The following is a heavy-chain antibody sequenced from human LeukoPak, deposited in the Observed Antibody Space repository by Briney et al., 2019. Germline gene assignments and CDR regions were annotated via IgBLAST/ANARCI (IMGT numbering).Heavy chain of an antibody. CDR3: ARDLAPYDRGAFDY. CDR2: IKQDGSEK. J-gene: IGHJ4*02. CDR1: GFTFSSYW. V-gene: IGHV3-7*01. D-gene: IGHD5-12*01. Sequence: GGSLRPSCAASGFTFSSYWMSWVRQAPGKGLEWVANIKQDGSEKYYVDSVKGRFTISRDNAKNSLYLQMNSLRAEDTAVYYCARDLAPYDRGAFDYWGQGTLVTVSS.